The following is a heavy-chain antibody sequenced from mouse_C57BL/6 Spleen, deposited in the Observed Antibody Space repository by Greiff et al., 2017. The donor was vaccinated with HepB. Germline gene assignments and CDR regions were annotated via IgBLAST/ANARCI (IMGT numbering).Heavy chain of an antibody. V-gene: IGHV1-64*01. D-gene: IGHD2-2*01. CDR3: ARMVTSYYYAMDY. Sequence: VQLQQPGAELVKPGASVKLSCKASGYTFTSYWMHGVKQRPGQGLEWIGMIHPNSGSTNYNEKFKSKATLTVDKSSSKAYRERRSRTSEEYAGDYCARMVTSYYYAMDYWGQGTSV. J-gene: IGHJ4*01. CDR1: GYTFTSYW. CDR2: IHPNSGST.